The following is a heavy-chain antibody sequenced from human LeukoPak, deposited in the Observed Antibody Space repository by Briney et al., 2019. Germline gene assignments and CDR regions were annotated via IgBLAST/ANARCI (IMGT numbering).Heavy chain of an antibody. CDR1: GASISSSNW. J-gene: IGHJ4*02. CDR2: IYQSGTA. Sequence: PSETLSLTCAVSGASISSSNWWSWVRQSPGKGLEWIGQIYQSGTATYNPSLKSRVTISVDTSKNQFSLKLSSVTAADTAVYYCASRYCSSTSCYAPHFDYWGQGTLVTVSS. V-gene: IGHV4-4*02. D-gene: IGHD2-2*01. CDR3: ASRYCSSTSCYAPHFDY.